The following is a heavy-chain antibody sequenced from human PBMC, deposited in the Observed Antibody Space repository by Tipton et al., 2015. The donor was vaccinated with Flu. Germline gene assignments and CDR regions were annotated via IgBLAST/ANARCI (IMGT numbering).Heavy chain of an antibody. CDR2: IWYDGSNK. V-gene: IGHV3-33*01. D-gene: IGHD2-2*01. CDR1: GFTFSSYG. Sequence: SGFTFSSYGMHWVRQAPGKGLEWVAVIWYDGSNKYYADSVKGRFTISRDNSKNTLYLQMNSLRAEDTAVYYCAREDPWSSTSLKGHYGMDVWGQGTTVTVSS. CDR3: AREDPWSSTSLKGHYGMDV. J-gene: IGHJ6*02.